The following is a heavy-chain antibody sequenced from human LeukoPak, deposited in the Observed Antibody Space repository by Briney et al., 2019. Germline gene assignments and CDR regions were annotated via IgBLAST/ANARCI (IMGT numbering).Heavy chain of an antibody. J-gene: IGHJ5*02. Sequence: HPGGGLRLSCAASGITFGINCMHCVRHGPGRGRVWISRINSDGGGAIYADCVNGRFTVSRDNDKNTLYLQINSLRAEDMAVYYWARDVPHNWFDTWGQGTLVTVSS. CDR1: GITFGINC. CDR2: INSDGGGA. CDR3: ARDVPHNWFDT. V-gene: IGHV3-74*01.